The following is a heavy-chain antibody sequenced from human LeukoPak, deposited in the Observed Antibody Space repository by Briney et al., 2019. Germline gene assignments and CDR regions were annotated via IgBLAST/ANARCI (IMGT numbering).Heavy chain of an antibody. V-gene: IGHV3-48*01. J-gene: IGHJ5*02. D-gene: IGHD1-26*01. Sequence: GGSLRLSCAASGFTFSSYSLNWVRQAPGQGLEWVSYISSSSSTIYYADSVKGRFTITRDNSKNSPYLQMNSLTSEDTAVYYCAREGGSYYINWFDPWGQGTLVTVSS. CDR2: ISSSSSTI. CDR1: GFTFSSYS. CDR3: AREGGSYYINWFDP.